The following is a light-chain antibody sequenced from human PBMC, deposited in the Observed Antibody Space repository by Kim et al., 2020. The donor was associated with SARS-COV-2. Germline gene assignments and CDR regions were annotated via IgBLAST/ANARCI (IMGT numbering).Light chain of an antibody. CDR1: KLGDKY. V-gene: IGLV3-1*01. CDR3: QAWDSGHVV. Sequence: SYELTQPPSVSVSPGQTATITCSGDKLGDKYACWYQQKPGQSPVLVMYEDKRRPSGIPERFSGSSSGNTATLTISGTQAMDEADYYCQAWDSGHVVFGGG. CDR2: EDK. J-gene: IGLJ2*01.